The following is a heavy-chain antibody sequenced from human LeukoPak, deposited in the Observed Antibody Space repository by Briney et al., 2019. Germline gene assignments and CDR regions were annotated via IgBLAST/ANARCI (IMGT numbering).Heavy chain of an antibody. CDR3: ARDGAAADISWFDP. CDR2: INTNTGNP. Sequence: ASVKVSCKASGYTFTSYAMNWVRQAPGQGLEWMGWINTNTGNPTYAQGFTGRFVFSLDTSVSTAYLQISSLKAEDTAVSYCARDGAAADISWFDPWGQGTLVTVSS. CDR1: GYTFTSYA. J-gene: IGHJ5*02. D-gene: IGHD6-13*01. V-gene: IGHV7-4-1*02.